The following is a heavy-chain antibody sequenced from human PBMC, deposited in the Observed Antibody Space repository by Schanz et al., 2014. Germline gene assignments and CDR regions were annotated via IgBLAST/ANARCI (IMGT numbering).Heavy chain of an antibody. CDR2: ISVYNHNK. Sequence: QIQLVQSGPEVKKPGATVKVSCKASGYFFINSGISWVRQAPGQGLEWMGWISVYNHNKEYDQKFQGRVSMTTDTSTNTAYMALTDLRSDDAAVYYCARDLRFYDRGDLYYFDSWGQGALVTVSS. CDR1: GYFFINSG. CDR3: ARDLRFYDRGDLYYFDS. V-gene: IGHV1-18*01. D-gene: IGHD5-12*01. J-gene: IGHJ4*02.